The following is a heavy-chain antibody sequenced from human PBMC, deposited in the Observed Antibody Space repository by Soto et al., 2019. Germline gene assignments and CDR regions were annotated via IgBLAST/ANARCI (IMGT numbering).Heavy chain of an antibody. Sequence: QVQLQESGPGLVKPSQTLSLTCTVSGGSISSGDYKWSWIRQPPGKGLAWIGYIYYSGYNYNNPSSKSRVTMSVDTSKNLFSLKLSSVTAADSAVYYCARSDNYVPFEYWGQGTLVPVSS. CDR1: GGSISSGDYK. J-gene: IGHJ4*02. V-gene: IGHV4-30-4*01. CDR3: ARSDNYVPFEY. D-gene: IGHD4-4*01. CDR2: IYYSGYN.